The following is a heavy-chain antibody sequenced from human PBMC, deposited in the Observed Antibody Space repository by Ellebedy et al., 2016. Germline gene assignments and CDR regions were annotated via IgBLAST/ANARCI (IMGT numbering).Heavy chain of an antibody. CDR1: GGSFSGYY. D-gene: IGHD3-16*02. Sequence: SETLSLXCPVYGGSFSGYYWSWIRQPPGKGLEWIGEINHSGSTNYNPSLKSRVTISVDTSKNQFSLKLSSVTAADTAVYYCARDRIVHYYYMDVWGKGTTVTVSS. CDR3: ARDRIVHYYYMDV. J-gene: IGHJ6*03. V-gene: IGHV4-34*01. CDR2: INHSGST.